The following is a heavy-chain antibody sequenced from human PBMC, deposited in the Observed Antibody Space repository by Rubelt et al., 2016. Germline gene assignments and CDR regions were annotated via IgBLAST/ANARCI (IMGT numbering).Heavy chain of an antibody. J-gene: IGHJ3*01. CDR2: INWSSKRL. V-gene: IGHV3-9*01. CDR3: AKDPHYEVAGGTGAFDL. Sequence: EVQLVESGGGLVQPGRSLRLSCAASGFSFDDYGMHWVRQAPGKGLEWVSGINWSSKRLGYADSVKGRFTISRDNAKKSLYLQMNRLRPEDTALYYGAKDPHYEVAGGTGAFDLWGQGTMVTVSS. CDR1: GFSFDDYG. D-gene: IGHD6-13*01.